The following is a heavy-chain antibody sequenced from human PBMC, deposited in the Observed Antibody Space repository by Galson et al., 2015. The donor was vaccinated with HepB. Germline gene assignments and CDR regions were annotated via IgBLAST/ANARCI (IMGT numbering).Heavy chain of an antibody. CDR2: IIPILGIA. V-gene: IGHV1-69*04. CDR3: ARVSPGGGGDSSGYYFDY. D-gene: IGHD3-22*01. J-gene: IGHJ4*02. CDR1: GGTFSSYA. Sequence: SVKVSCKASGGTFSSYAISWVRQAPGQGLEWMGRIIPILGIANYAQKFQGRVTITADKSTSTAYMELSSLRSEDTAVYYCARVSPGGGGDSSGYYFDYWGQGTLVTVSS.